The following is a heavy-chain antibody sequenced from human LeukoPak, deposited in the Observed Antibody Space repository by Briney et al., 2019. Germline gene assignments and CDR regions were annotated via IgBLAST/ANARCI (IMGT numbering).Heavy chain of an antibody. V-gene: IGHV4-34*01. D-gene: IGHD1-26*01. J-gene: IGHJ4*02. Sequence: SETLSLTCAVYGGSFSAYFWSWIRQPPGKGLEWIGEISHRGSTNYNPSLKSRVTISVDTSKNQFSLNLTSVTAADTAVYYCARLYSGSYIYWGQGTLVTVSS. CDR2: ISHRGST. CDR1: GGSFSAYF. CDR3: ARLYSGSYIY.